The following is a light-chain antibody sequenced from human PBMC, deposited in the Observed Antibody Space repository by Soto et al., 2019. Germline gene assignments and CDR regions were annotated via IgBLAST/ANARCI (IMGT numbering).Light chain of an antibody. J-gene: IGKJ1*01. CDR2: GLS. CDR1: QRITT. Sequence: EIVMTQSPATLSLSPGERATLSCRASQRITTVAWYQRKPGQAPRLLIYGLSIRAPGIPARFSVSGSGTDFTLTISSLQSEDFAVYYCQQYNDWPTFGQGTRVEVK. CDR3: QQYNDWPT. V-gene: IGKV3-15*01.